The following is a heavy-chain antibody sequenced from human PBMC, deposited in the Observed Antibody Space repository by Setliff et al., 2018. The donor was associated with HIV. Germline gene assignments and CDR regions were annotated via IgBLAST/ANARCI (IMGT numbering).Heavy chain of an antibody. Sequence: SVKVSCKASGGTLSNYGISWVRQAPGQGLEWMGGIIPILGTVDYPQKFQGRVTITADESTSTAYMELSYLRAEDTAVYYCARDRRAYTLLYYYYYMDVWGKGTTVTVSS. CDR3: ARDRRAYTLLYYYYYMDV. J-gene: IGHJ6*03. D-gene: IGHD1-20*01. CDR1: GGTLSNYG. V-gene: IGHV1-69*13. CDR2: IIPILGTV.